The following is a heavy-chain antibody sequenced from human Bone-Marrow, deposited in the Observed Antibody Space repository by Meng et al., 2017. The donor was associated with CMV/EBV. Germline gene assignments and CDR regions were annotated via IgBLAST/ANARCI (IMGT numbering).Heavy chain of an antibody. CDR2: MNWNGGRI. J-gene: IGHJ4*01. V-gene: IGHV3-20*04. Sequence: GGSLRLSCAASGFTFDDYGMSWVRQAPGKGLEWVSGMNWNGGRIGYADSVKGRFTISRDNAKDSLYLQMNSLRAEDTALYYCARDPYTIAEGDYWGHGTLVTVSS. CDR3: ARDPYTIAEGDY. D-gene: IGHD3-9*01. CDR1: GFTFDDYG.